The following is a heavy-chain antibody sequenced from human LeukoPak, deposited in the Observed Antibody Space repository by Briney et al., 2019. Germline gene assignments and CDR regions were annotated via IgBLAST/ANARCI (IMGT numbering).Heavy chain of an antibody. CDR3: ARQRRYCSGGSCYSITGHAFDI. V-gene: IGHV4-34*01. CDR1: GGSFSGYY. Sequence: SETLSLTCAVYGGSFSGYYWSWIRQPPGKGLEWIGEINHSGSTNYNPSLKSRVTISVDTSKNQFSLKLSSVTAADTAVYYCARQRRYCSGGSCYSITGHAFDIWGQGTMVTVSS. CDR2: INHSGST. D-gene: IGHD2-15*01. J-gene: IGHJ3*02.